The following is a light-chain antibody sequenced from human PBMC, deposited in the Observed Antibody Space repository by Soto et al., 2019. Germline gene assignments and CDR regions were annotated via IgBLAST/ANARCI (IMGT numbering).Light chain of an antibody. J-gene: IGKJ4*01. CDR3: QQRSNWQLT. V-gene: IGKV3-11*01. CDR2: DAS. Sequence: EIVLTQSPATLSLSPGERATLSCSASQSVSVYLAWYQQKPGQSPRLLIYDASNRATGIPARFSGSGSGTDFTLTISSLEPEDFAVYYCQQRSNWQLTFGGGTKVEIK. CDR1: QSVSVY.